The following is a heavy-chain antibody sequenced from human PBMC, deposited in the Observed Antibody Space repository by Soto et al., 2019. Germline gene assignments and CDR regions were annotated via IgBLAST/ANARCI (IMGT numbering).Heavy chain of an antibody. CDR2: INPNSGGT. J-gene: IGHJ6*02. D-gene: IGHD3-22*01. CDR3: ARDVPYYDSSGYGYYYYGMDV. Sequence: GASVKVSCKASGYTFTGYYMHWVRQAPGQGLEWMGWINPNSGGTNYAQKFQGRVTMTRDTSISTAYMELSRLRSDDTAVYYCARDVPYYDSSGYGYYYYGMDVWGQGTTVTV. V-gene: IGHV1-2*02. CDR1: GYTFTGYY.